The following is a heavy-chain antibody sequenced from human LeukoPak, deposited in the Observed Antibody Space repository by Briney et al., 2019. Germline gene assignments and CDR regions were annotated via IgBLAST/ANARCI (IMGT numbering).Heavy chain of an antibody. V-gene: IGHV3-66*01. CDR1: GFTVSDNY. J-gene: IGHJ6*02. CDR2: LYSGGTT. Sequence: GGSLRLSCAASGFTVSDNYMSWVRQAPGKGLEWVSVLYSGGTTYYADPVKGRFTIFRDNSKNTLYLQMSSLRAEDTAVYYCVRDRWPGPGDFWGQGTTVTVSS. D-gene: IGHD3-10*01. CDR3: VRDRWPGPGDF.